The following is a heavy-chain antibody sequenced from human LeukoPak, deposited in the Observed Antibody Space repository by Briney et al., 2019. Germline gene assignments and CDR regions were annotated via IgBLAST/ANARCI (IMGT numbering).Heavy chain of an antibody. CDR2: ISYTGRT. CDR1: GGSISSYC. V-gene: IGHV4-30-4*01. CDR3: ARGGEKYYDSSGYVWGY. J-gene: IGHJ4*02. Sequence: SETLSLTCTVSGGSISSYCWSWIRQPPGKGLEWIGYISYTGRTYYNPSLKSRVTISVDTSKNQFSLKLSSVTAADTAVYYCARGGEKYYDSSGYVWGYWGQGTLVTVSS. D-gene: IGHD3-22*01.